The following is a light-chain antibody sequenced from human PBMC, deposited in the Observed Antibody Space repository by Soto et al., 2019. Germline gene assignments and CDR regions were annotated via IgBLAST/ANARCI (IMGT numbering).Light chain of an antibody. CDR3: SSYTSSSNPYV. CDR1: SSDVGGYNY. J-gene: IGLJ1*01. CDR2: EVS. Sequence: QSVLTQPASVSGSLGQSITISCTGTSSDVGGYNYVSWYQLHPGKAPKLMIYEVSNRPSGVSNRFSGSKSGNTASLTISGLQAEDEADYYCSSYTSSSNPYVFGTGTKGTVL. V-gene: IGLV2-14*01.